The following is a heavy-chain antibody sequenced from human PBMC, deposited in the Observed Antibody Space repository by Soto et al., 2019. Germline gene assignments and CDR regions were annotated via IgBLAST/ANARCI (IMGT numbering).Heavy chain of an antibody. D-gene: IGHD3-10*01. V-gene: IGHV1-69*01. Sequence: QVQLVQSGAEVKKPGSSVKVSCKASGGTFNNYAISWVRQAPGLGLEWMGGIIPMFGTTNYVQKFQDRVTITADESTSTAYMELSSLRCEDTALYFCARGARTGNFGMDVWGQGTTVTVSS. J-gene: IGHJ6*02. CDR2: IIPMFGTT. CDR3: ARGARTGNFGMDV. CDR1: GGTFNNYA.